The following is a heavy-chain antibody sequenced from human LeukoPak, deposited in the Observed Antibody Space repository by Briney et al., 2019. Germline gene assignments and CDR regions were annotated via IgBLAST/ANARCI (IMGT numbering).Heavy chain of an antibody. J-gene: IGHJ4*02. CDR2: INPSGGST. D-gene: IGHD3-10*01. Sequence: ASVKVSCKASGYTFTSYYMHWVRQAPGQGLEWMGIINPSGGSTSYAQKFQGRVTMTRDTSTSTVYMELSRLRSDDTAVYYCARIPKGSGTFDYWGQGTLVTVSS. CDR1: GYTFTSYY. CDR3: ARIPKGSGTFDY. V-gene: IGHV1-46*01.